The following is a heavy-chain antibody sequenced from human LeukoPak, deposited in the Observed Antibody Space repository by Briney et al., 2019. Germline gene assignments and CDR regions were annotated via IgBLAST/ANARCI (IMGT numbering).Heavy chain of an antibody. CDR1: GFTFSSYW. CDR2: IKQDGSEE. V-gene: IGHV3-7*01. J-gene: IGHJ4*02. CDR3: ARDFESSGWYYFDY. D-gene: IGHD6-19*01. Sequence: GGSLRLSCAASGFTFSSYWMSWVRQAPGKGLVLVANIKQDGSEEYYVDSVKGRFTISRDNAKNSLYLQMNSLRAEDTAVYYCARDFESSGWYYFDYWGQGTLVTVSS.